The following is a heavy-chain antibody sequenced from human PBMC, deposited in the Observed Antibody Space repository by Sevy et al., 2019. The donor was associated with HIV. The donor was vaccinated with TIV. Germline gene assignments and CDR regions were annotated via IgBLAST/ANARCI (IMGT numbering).Heavy chain of an antibody. Sequence: GGSLRLSCAASGFAFYEYSMSWIRQAPGKGLEWVATLSFGCGKINYADSVKGRLTISRDNSKNSFYLQMDNLRVEDTALYYCAREGCSIPNDYWGQGTRVTVSS. CDR3: AREGCSIPNDY. CDR2: LSFGCGKI. J-gene: IGHJ4*02. V-gene: IGHV3-23*01. D-gene: IGHD2-2*02. CDR1: GFAFYEYS.